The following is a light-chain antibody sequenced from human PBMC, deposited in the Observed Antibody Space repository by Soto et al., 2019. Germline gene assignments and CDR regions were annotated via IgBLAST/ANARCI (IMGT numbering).Light chain of an antibody. CDR1: QSVSSY. CDR2: DAS. CDR3: QQRSNWLFT. J-gene: IGKJ3*01. V-gene: IGKV3-11*01. Sequence: EIMLPQSPATLSLSPGKRATLSCRASQSVSSYLAWYQRKPGQAPRLLIYDASNRATGIPARFSGSGSGTDFTLTISSLEPEDLAVYYCQQRSNWLFTFGPGTKVDIK.